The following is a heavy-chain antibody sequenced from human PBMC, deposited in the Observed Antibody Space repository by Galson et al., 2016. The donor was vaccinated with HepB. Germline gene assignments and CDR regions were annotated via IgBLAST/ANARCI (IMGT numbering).Heavy chain of an antibody. J-gene: IGHJ4*02. CDR2: IYYSGST. V-gene: IGHV4-59*01. Sequence: TLSLTCTVSGGSISGYYWSWIRQSPGKGLEWIGHIYYSGSTTYNPSLKSRVTISIDTSKNQFSLKLRSVTAADTAVYYCARGGYGYSYGYIDYWGQGTLVTVSS. CDR3: ARGGYGYSYGYIDY. CDR1: GGSISGYY. D-gene: IGHD5-18*01.